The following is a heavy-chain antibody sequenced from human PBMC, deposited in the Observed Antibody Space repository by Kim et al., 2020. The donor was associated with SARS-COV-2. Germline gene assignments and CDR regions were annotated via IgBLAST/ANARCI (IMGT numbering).Heavy chain of an antibody. J-gene: IGHJ4*02. D-gene: IGHD6-6*01. V-gene: IGHV3-9*01. CDR2: ISWNSGSI. CDR3: AKATGLAARWGFDY. CDR1: GFTFGDYA. Sequence: GGSLRLSCAASGFTFGDYAMHWVRQAPGKGLEWVSGISWNSGSIGYADSVKGRFTISRDNAKNSLYLQMNSLRAEDTALYYCAKATGLAARWGFDYWGQGTLVTVSS.